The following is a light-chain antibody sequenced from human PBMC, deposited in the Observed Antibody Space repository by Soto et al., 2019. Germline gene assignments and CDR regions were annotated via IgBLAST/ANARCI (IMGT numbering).Light chain of an antibody. Sequence: QSVLIQPASVSGSPGQSITISCTGTSRDVGGSNYVSWYQHHPHRAPKLLTYEVSYRPSGVSSRFSGSKSGNTASLTISGLQAEDEADYYCSSYTSSNTLEVFGVGTKLTVL. CDR1: SRDVGGSNY. J-gene: IGLJ1*01. CDR3: SSYTSSNTLEV. V-gene: IGLV2-14*01. CDR2: EVS.